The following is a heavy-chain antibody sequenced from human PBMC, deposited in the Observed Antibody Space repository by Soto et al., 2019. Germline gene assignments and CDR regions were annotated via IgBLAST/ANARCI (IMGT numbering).Heavy chain of an antibody. Sequence: GGSLRLSCAASGFTFSDHYMDWVRQAPGKGLEWVGRTRNKANSYTTEYAASVKGRFTISRDDSKNSLYLQMNSLKTEDTAVYYCARGGRGSSWLNDAFDIWGQGTMVTVSS. D-gene: IGHD6-13*01. J-gene: IGHJ3*02. CDR1: GFTFSDHY. CDR3: ARGGRGSSWLNDAFDI. V-gene: IGHV3-72*01. CDR2: TRNKANSYTT.